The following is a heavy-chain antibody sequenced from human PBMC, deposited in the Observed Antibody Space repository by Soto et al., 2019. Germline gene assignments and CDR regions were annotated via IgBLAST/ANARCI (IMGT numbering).Heavy chain of an antibody. CDR1: GGSIGTHY. Sequence: ASETLSLTCTVSGGSIGTHYWNWIRQPPGKGLEWIGNIYYSGNTDCNPSLKSRVTISVDTSKNQFSLNLSSVTAADSAVYYCAGQPTAGSFYDLGSYYYYYGMDVWGQGTTVTVSS. CDR2: IYYSGNT. D-gene: IGHD3-16*01. CDR3: AGQPTAGSFYDLGSYYYYYGMDV. J-gene: IGHJ6*02. V-gene: IGHV4-30-4*01.